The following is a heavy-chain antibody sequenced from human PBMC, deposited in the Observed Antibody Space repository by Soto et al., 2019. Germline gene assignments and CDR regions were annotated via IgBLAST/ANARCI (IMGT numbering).Heavy chain of an antibody. D-gene: IGHD1-7*01. J-gene: IGHJ4*02. CDR1: GFSFSDSY. Sequence: PGGSLRLSCAASGFSFSDSYMSWVRQAPGKGLEWVSFSSATGAGTYYADSVKGRFTISRDNSKNTLYLQMTSLRADDTAVYYCAKDRRAGGNYGFYSDFWGQGALVTVSS. CDR2: SSATGAGT. CDR3: AKDRRAGGNYGFYSDF. V-gene: IGHV3-23*01.